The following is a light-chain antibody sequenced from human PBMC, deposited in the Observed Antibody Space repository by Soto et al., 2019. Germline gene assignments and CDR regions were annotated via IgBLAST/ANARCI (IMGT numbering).Light chain of an antibody. CDR1: QTIDNT. CDR2: DAS. J-gene: IGKJ1*01. Sequence: EIVFTQSPSTLSFSPGERATPSCRASQTIDNTLAWYQQKPGQAPRLLIYDASNRATGVPPRFSGSGSGTDFTLTISSLEPEDFGVYYCQQRSNWPRTFGQGTKVDIK. CDR3: QQRSNWPRT. V-gene: IGKV3-11*01.